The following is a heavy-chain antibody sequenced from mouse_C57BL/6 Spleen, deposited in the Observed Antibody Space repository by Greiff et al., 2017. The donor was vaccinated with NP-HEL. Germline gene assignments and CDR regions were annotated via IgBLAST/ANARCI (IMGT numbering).Heavy chain of an antibody. CDR1: GFTFSDYG. D-gene: IGHD2-2*01. CDR2: ISSGSSTI. Sequence: EVMLVESGGGLVKPGGSLKLSCAASGFTFSDYGMHWVRQAPEKGLEWIAYISSGSSTIYYADTVKGPFTISRDNAKNTLFLQMTSLRSEDTAMYYCATDYGYSWFAYWGQGTLVTVSA. J-gene: IGHJ3*01. CDR3: ATDYGYSWFAY. V-gene: IGHV5-17*01.